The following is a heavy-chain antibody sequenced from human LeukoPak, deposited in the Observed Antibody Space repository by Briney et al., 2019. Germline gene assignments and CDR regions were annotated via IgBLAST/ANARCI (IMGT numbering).Heavy chain of an antibody. D-gene: IGHD3-16*01. J-gene: IGHJ5*01. Sequence: PSETLSLTCTVSGYSISSGYYWGWIRQPAGKGLEWIGRIYTSGSTWYNPSLKSRVTMSVDTSKNQFSLKLSSVTAADTAVYYCARDRSLGELTTESPSFDSWGQGTLVTVSS. CDR2: IYTSGST. CDR1: GYSISSGYY. V-gene: IGHV4-38-2*02. CDR3: ARDRSLGELTTESPSFDS.